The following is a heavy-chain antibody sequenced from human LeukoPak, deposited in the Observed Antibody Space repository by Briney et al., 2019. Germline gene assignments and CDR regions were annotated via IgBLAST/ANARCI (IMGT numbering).Heavy chain of an antibody. J-gene: IGHJ4*02. CDR2: INSDGSST. CDR3: ARDHRAAEYYLDY. CDR1: GFTFSSYW. V-gene: IGHV3-74*01. D-gene: IGHD6-13*01. Sequence: GGSLRLSCAASGFTFSSYWMHWVRQAPGKGLVWVSRINSDGSSTTYADSVQGRFTISRDNAKNTLYLQMNSLRAEDTAVYYCARDHRAAEYYLDYWGQGTLVTVSS.